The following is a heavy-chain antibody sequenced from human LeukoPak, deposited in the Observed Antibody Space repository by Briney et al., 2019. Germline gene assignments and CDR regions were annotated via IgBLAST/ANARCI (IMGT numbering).Heavy chain of an antibody. CDR1: GGSISSYY. Sequence: PSETLSLTCTVSGGSISSYYWSWIRQPPGKGLEWIGEINHSGSTSYNPSLKSRVTISIDTSKNQFSLNLSSVSAADTSVYYCARKIYGSGLNWGQGTLVTVSS. J-gene: IGHJ4*02. CDR3: ARKIYGSGLN. CDR2: INHSGST. V-gene: IGHV4-34*01. D-gene: IGHD3-10*01.